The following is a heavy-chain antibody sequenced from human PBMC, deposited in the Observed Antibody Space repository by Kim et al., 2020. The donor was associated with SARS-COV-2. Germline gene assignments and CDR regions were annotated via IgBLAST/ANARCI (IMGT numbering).Heavy chain of an antibody. Sequence: GESLKISCKGSGYSFTTYWIGWVRQMPGKGLEWMGIIYPGDSDTRYSPSFQGQVTISADKSISTAYLQWSSLKASDTAMYYCARQGPGYDSSGYHGDWYFDLWGRGTLVTISS. J-gene: IGHJ2*01. CDR3: ARQGPGYDSSGYHGDWYFDL. V-gene: IGHV5-51*01. CDR1: GYSFTTYW. CDR2: IYPGDSDT. D-gene: IGHD3-22*01.